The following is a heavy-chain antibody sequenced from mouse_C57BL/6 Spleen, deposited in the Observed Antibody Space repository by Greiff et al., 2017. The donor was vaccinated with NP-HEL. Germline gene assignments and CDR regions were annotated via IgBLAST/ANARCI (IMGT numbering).Heavy chain of an antibody. CDR1: GYSFTDYN. J-gene: IGHJ4*01. CDR3: ARGGEETPTFTTEGAMDY. Sequence: EVQLQQSGPELVKPGASVKISCKASGYSFTDYNMNWVKQSNGKSLEWIGVINPNYGTTSYNQKFKGKATLTVDQSSSTAYMQLNSLTSEDSAVYYCARGGEETPTFTTEGAMDYWGQGTSVTVSS. CDR2: INPNYGTT. V-gene: IGHV1-39*01. D-gene: IGHD1-1*01.